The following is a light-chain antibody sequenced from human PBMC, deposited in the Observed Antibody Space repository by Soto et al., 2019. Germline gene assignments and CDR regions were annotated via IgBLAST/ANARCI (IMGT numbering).Light chain of an antibody. CDR1: QSISDT. V-gene: IGKV3-15*01. CDR2: SAS. J-gene: IGKJ1*01. CDR3: QQYNNWPWT. Sequence: TQSPGTLSLSPGERATLSCRASQSISDTLAWYQQKPGQAPRLLIYSASRRATGFPGRFSGSGSGTDFTLTISSLQSEDLAVYYCQQYNNWPWTFGQGNKGDIK.